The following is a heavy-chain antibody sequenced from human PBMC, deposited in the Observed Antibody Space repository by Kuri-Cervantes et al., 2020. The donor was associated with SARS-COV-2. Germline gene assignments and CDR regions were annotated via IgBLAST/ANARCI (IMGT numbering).Heavy chain of an antibody. D-gene: IGHD3-22*01. V-gene: IGHV5-51*01. Sequence: GETLKISCKGSGYSFTSYWIGWVRQMPGKGLEWMGIIYPGDSDTRYSPSFQGQVTISADKSISTAYLQWSSLKASDIAMYYCARQKFHYYDSSGYQGATDYWGQGTLVTVSS. CDR2: IYPGDSDT. J-gene: IGHJ4*02. CDR3: ARQKFHYYDSSGYQGATDY. CDR1: GYSFTSYW.